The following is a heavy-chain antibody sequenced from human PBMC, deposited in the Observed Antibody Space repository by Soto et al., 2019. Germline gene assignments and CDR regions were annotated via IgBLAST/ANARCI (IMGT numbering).Heavy chain of an antibody. D-gene: IGHD6-19*01. CDR1: GFTFSSYG. CDR2: IWYDGSNK. CDR3: AREGEAQWLAQGDNWFDP. Sequence: PGGSLRLSCAAPGFTFSSYGMHWVRQAPGKGLEWVAVIWYDGSNKYYADSVKGRFTISRDNSKNTLYLQMNSLRAEDTAVYYFAREGEAQWLAQGDNWFDPWGQGTLVTVSS. V-gene: IGHV3-33*01. J-gene: IGHJ5*02.